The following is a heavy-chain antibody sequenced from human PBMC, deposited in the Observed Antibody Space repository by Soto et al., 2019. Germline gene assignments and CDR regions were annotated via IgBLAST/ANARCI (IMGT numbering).Heavy chain of an antibody. J-gene: IGHJ4*02. D-gene: IGHD1-1*01. Sequence: PSDTLSLTCTVSCGFIDFYSWIWIRQAPGKGLEWIGCSYYSGTTTYNPSFKSRVSISIDTSKTQFSLRLRSVTAADTAVYYCARRQNWNNLFDTWGQGKLVTVSS. CDR3: ARRQNWNNLFDT. CDR2: SYYSGTT. V-gene: IGHV4-59*08. CDR1: CGFIDFYS.